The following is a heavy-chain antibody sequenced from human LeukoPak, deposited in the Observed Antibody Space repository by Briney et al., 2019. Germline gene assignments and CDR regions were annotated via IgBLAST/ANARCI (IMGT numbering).Heavy chain of an antibody. V-gene: IGHV1-2*02. CDR1: GYTFTGYY. J-gene: IGHJ4*02. CDR2: INPNSGGT. D-gene: IGHD3-10*01. Sequence: ASVTVSCKASGYTFTGYYMHWVRQAPGQGLEWMGWINPNSGGTNYAQKFQGRVTMTRDTSISTAYMELSRLRSDDTAVYYCARDTWFGELLYWFDYWGQGTLVTVSS. CDR3: ARDTWFGELLYWFDY.